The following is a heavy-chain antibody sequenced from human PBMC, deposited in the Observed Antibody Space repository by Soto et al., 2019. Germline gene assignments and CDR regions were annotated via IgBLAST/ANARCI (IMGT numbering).Heavy chain of an antibody. CDR2: IYWDDDK. CDR3: AHIVVAGLGYYFDY. V-gene: IGHV2-5*02. J-gene: IGHJ4*02. Sequence: QITLKESGPTLVKPTQTLTLTCTSSGFSLSSTRMAVGWIRQPPGKALEWLALIYWDDDKRYSPFLKSRLTITKDTSKNQVVLSMSNMDPVDTARYYCAHIVVAGLGYYFDYWGQGTLVTVS. CDR1: GFSLSSTRMA. D-gene: IGHD6-19*01.